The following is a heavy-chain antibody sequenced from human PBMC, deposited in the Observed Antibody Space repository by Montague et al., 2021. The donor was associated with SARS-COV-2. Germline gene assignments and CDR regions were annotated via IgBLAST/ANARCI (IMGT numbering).Heavy chain of an antibody. J-gene: IGHJ4*02. CDR1: GFDFFNFD. D-gene: IGHD3/OR15-3a*01. CDR2: ISSSGATI. V-gene: IGHV3-48*03. CDR3: ARSPRGSGTGWLDY. Sequence: SLRLSCAASGFDFFNFDMAWVRQAPGRGLEWISDISSSGATILYADSLKGRFTISRDNTKNSLILQMNSLKDEDTAVYYCARSPRGSGTGWLDYWGQGTLVTVSS.